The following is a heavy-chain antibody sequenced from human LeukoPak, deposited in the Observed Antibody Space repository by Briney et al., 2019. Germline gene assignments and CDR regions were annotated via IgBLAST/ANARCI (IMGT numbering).Heavy chain of an antibody. CDR2: ISYTGTYI. CDR3: VRDRGTYRPIDY. D-gene: IGHD1-26*01. Sequence: GGSLRLSCAASAFSLNAYNMNWVRQAPGKGLEWVSSISYTGTYIYYADSVKGRFTISRDNAQNSLYLQMNSLRAEDTVIYYCVRDRGTYRPIDYWGQGTLVTVSS. J-gene: IGHJ4*02. V-gene: IGHV3-21*04. CDR1: AFSLNAYN.